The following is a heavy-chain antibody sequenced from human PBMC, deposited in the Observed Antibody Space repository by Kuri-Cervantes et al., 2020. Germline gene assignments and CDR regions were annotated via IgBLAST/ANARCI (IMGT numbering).Heavy chain of an antibody. D-gene: IGHD6-19*01. J-gene: IGHJ1*01. CDR2: IYYSGST. V-gene: IGHV4-31*03. CDR3: ARVGYSSGRKARQKYFQH. CDR1: GGSVSSGSYY. Sequence: SETLSLTCTVSGGSVSSGSYYWSWIRQHPGKGLEWIGYIYYSGSTYYNPSLKSRVTISVDTSKNQFSLKLSSVTAADTAVYYCARVGYSSGRKARQKYFQHWGQGTLVTVSS.